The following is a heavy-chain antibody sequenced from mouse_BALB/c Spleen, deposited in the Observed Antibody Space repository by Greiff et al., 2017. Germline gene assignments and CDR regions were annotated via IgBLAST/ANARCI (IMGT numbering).Heavy chain of an antibody. CDR1: GFTFSDYY. V-gene: IGHV5-4*02. J-gene: IGHJ2*01. CDR3: ARGAPYYGSSDY. CDR2: ISDGGSYT. D-gene: IGHD1-1*01. Sequence: EVMLVESGGGLVKPGGSLKLSCAASGFTFSDYYMYWVRQTPEKRLEWVATISDGGSYTYYPDSVKGRFTISRDNAKNNLYLQMSSLKSEDTAMYYCARGAPYYGSSDYWGQGTTLTVSS.